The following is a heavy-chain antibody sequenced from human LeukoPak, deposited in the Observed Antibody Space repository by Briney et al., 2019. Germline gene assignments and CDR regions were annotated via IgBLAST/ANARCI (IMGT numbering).Heavy chain of an antibody. Sequence: GESLRLSCAASGFTFSSYNMNWVRQGPGKGLEWVSYISSGSTTIYYADSVQGRFTISRDNAKNSLYLQMNSLTDEDTAVYYCARVSYGSSWSDYWGQGTLVTVSS. CDR2: ISSGSTTI. CDR1: GFTFSSYN. CDR3: ARVSYGSSWSDY. D-gene: IGHD6-13*01. V-gene: IGHV3-48*02. J-gene: IGHJ4*02.